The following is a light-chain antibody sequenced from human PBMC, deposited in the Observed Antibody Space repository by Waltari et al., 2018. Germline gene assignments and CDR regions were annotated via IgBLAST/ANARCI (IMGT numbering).Light chain of an antibody. CDR3: QQYNRWPPIT. CDR1: QSVSSN. CDR2: DAS. V-gene: IGKV3-15*01. Sequence: VVLTQSPATLSVSPGESAIISCRASQSVSSNLAWYQQKPGQAPRLLIYDASTRATSIPAKFRGSGSGTEFTLPINSLQSEDSATYYCQQYNRWPPITFGQGTRLEIK. J-gene: IGKJ5*01.